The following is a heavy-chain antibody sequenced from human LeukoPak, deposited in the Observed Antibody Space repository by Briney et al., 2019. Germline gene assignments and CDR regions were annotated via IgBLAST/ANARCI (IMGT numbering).Heavy chain of an antibody. CDR1: GFTVSSNY. J-gene: IGHJ4*02. D-gene: IGHD6-13*01. V-gene: IGHV3-66*01. Sequence: GGSLRLSCSASGFTVSSNYMSWVRQAPGKGLECVSVIYIGGTTYSADSVKGRFTISRDNSKNTLYLQMNSLRAEDTAVYYCARVGYSSSSNFDYWGQGTLVTVSS. CDR2: IYIGGTT. CDR3: ARVGYSSSSNFDY.